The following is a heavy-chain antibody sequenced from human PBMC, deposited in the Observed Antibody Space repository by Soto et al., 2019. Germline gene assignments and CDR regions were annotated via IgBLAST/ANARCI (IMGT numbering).Heavy chain of an antibody. V-gene: IGHV3-23*01. J-gene: IGHJ5*02. D-gene: IGHD2-8*01. CDR2: VRGNSYGA. Sequence: LRLSCAASGFMFENYAMIWVRQAPGKGLEWVATVRGNSYGAYYADSVRGRFIISRDNSKNTMSLQLNSLRDDDTDIYYCAKGKSENGVDWLDPWGPGTLVTVSS. CDR1: GFMFENYA. CDR3: AKGKSENGVDWLDP.